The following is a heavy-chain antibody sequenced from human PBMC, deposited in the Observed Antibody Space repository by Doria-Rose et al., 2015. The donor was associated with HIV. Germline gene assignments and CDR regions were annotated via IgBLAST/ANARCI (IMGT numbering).Heavy chain of an antibody. CDR1: GVSLSSPGMG. Sequence: QITLKESGPVLVKPTETLTLTCTVSGVSLSSPGMGVSWIRQPPGKALEWLANIFSYDERSYKTALKSRLTISSGTSKSQVVLTMTDMDPVDTATYYCARIKSSRWYHKYYFDFWGQGTLVIVSA. D-gene: IGHD6-13*01. V-gene: IGHV2-26*01. CDR2: IFSYDER. CDR3: ARIKSSRWYHKYYFDF. J-gene: IGHJ4*02.